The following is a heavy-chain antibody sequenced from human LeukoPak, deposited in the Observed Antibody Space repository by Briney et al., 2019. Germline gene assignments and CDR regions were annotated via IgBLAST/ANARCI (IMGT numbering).Heavy chain of an antibody. CDR1: GFTFSDYA. D-gene: IGHD6-19*01. CDR2: LTGRGDST. Sequence: PGGSLRLSCAASGFTFSDYAMSWVRQAPGKGLEWVSTLTGRGDSTYYADSVKGRFTISRDISKNTLYTLYLQMTSLTAEDTAVXXXXXXLWRSSFFDFWGQGTLITVSS. J-gene: IGHJ4*02. CDR3: XXXLWRSSFFDF. V-gene: IGHV3-23*01.